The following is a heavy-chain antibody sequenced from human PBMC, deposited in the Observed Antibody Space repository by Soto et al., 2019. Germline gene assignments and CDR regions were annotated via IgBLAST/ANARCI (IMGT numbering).Heavy chain of an antibody. D-gene: IGHD3-3*01. V-gene: IGHV4-59*01. CDR3: ARARNYDFWSGPDFDY. CDR1: GGSISSYY. J-gene: IGHJ4*02. Sequence: SETLSLTCTVSGGSISSYYWSWIRQPPGKGLEWIGYIYYSGSTNYNPSLKSRVTISVDTSKNQFSLKLSSVTAADTAVYYCARARNYDFWSGPDFDYWGQGTLVTSPQ. CDR2: IYYSGST.